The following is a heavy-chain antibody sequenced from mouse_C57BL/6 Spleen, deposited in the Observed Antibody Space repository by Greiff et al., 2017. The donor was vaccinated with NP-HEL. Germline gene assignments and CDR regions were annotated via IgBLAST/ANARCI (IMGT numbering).Heavy chain of an antibody. Sequence: QVQLQQSGPELVKPGASVKISCKASGYAFSSSWMNWVKQRPGKGLEWIGRIYPGDGDTNYNGKFKGKATLTADKSSSTAYMQLSSLTSEDSAVYFCAREEFYDGYKGYWGQGTTLTVSS. CDR1: GYAFSSSW. V-gene: IGHV1-82*01. J-gene: IGHJ2*01. CDR2: IYPGDGDT. D-gene: IGHD2-3*01. CDR3: AREEFYDGYKGY.